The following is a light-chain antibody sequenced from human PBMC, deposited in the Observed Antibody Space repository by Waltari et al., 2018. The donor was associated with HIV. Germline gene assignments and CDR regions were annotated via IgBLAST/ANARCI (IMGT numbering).Light chain of an antibody. CDR2: NTN. CDR1: TGAVISPTS. CDR3: VIYYGGSWV. V-gene: IGLV7-43*01. J-gene: IGLJ3*02. Sequence: QTVVTQEPSLTVSPGGTVTITCASSTGAVISPTSPSWFPQQPGQAPIALIYNTNISHSWTPARLAGSLPGGKAALTLSGVQPEDEADYYCVIYYGGSWVFGGGTKLTVL.